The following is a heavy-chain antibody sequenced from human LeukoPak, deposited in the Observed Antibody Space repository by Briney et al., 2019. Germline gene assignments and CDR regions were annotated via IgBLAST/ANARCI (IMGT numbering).Heavy chain of an antibody. CDR3: ARGRYYYDSSGYLLRGYFDY. CDR1: GGSFSGFY. J-gene: IGHJ4*02. CDR2: INHSGST. V-gene: IGHV4-34*01. D-gene: IGHD3-22*01. Sequence: SGTLSLTCAVYGGSFSGFYWSWIRQPPGMGLEWIGEINHSGSTNYNPSLKSRVTISVDTSKNQFSLKLSSVTAADTAVYYCARGRYYYDSSGYLLRGYFDYWGQGTLVTVSS.